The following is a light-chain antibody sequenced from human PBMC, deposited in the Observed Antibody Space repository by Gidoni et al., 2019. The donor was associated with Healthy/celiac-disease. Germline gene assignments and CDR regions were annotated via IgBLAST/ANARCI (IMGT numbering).Light chain of an antibody. Sequence: GERATLSCRASQSVSSNLAWYQQKPGQAPRLLIYGASTRATGIPARFSGSGSGTEFTLTISSLRSEDFAVYYCQQYNNWPPWTFGQGTKVEIK. CDR1: QSVSSN. V-gene: IGKV3-15*01. CDR2: GAS. J-gene: IGKJ1*01. CDR3: QQYNNWPPWT.